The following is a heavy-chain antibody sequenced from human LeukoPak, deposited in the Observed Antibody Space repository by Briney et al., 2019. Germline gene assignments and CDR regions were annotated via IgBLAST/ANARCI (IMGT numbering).Heavy chain of an antibody. CDR3: ARLANERSFYYYYYMDV. Sequence: PSETLSLTCAVYGGSFSGYYWSWVRQPPGKGLEWLGEINHSGRTNYNPSLKSRVTISVDTSKNQFSLKLSSVTAADTAVYDGARLANERSFYYYYYMDVWGKGTTVTVSS. V-gene: IGHV4-34*01. D-gene: IGHD5-24*01. CDR1: GGSFSGYY. J-gene: IGHJ6*03. CDR2: INHSGRT.